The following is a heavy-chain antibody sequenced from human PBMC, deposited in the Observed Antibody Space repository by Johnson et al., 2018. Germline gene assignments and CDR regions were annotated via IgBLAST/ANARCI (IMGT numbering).Heavy chain of an antibody. Sequence: QVQLVESGGGVVQPGRSLRLSCAASGFTFSSYGMHWVRPAPGKGLEWVAVISYAGSNKYYADSVKGRFTISRDNSKNTLYLQMNSLRAEETAVYYCAKNYDSSGYYHDAFDIWGQGTMVTVSS. D-gene: IGHD3-22*01. V-gene: IGHV3-30*18. CDR2: ISYAGSNK. CDR1: GFTFSSYG. J-gene: IGHJ3*02. CDR3: AKNYDSSGYYHDAFDI.